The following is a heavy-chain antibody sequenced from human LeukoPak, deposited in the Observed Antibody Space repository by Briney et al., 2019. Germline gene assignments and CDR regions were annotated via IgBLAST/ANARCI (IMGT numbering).Heavy chain of an antibody. J-gene: IGHJ4*02. CDR3: ARGDTAMDPFDY. CDR1: GGTFSSYA. CDR2: IIPIFGTA. D-gene: IGHD5-18*01. V-gene: IGHV1-69*06. Sequence: KVSCKASGGTFSSYAISWVRQAPGQGLKWMGGIIPIFGTANYAQKFQGRVTITADKSTSTAYMELSSLRSEDTAVYYCARGDTAMDPFDYWGQGTLVTVSS.